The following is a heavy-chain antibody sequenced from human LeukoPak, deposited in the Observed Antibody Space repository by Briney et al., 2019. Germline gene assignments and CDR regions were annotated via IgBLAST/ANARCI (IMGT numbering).Heavy chain of an antibody. V-gene: IGHV3-7*01. CDR2: MDPTGSQK. CDR3: ARVGCSGGTCYDY. CDR1: QFTFNGSW. J-gene: IGHJ4*02. D-gene: IGHD2-15*01. Sequence: PGGSLRLSCADSQFTFNGSWMNWVRQAPGKGLEWVANMDPTGSQKRYVDSVKGRFTISKDNPGASLYLDMHSLRAEDTAIYYCARVGCSGGTCYDYWGQGTLVTVSS.